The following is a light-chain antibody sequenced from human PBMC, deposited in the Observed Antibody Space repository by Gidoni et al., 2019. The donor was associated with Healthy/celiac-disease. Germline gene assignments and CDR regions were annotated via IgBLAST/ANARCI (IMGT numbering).Light chain of an antibody. CDR3: QQYYSTPPLT. CDR1: QSVLYSSNNKNY. CDR2: RAS. V-gene: IGKV4-1*01. J-gene: IGKJ4*01. Sequence: DIVMTQSPDSLAVSLGESATINCTSSQSVLYSSNNKNYLAWYQQKPGQPPKLLIYRASTRESGVPDRVSGSGSGTDFTLTISSLQAEDVAVYCCQQYYSTPPLTFGGXTKVEIK.